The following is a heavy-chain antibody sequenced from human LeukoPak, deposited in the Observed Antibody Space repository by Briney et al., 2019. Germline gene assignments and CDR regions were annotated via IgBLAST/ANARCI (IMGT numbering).Heavy chain of an antibody. Sequence: SETLSLTCTVSGGSISSSDYCWDWIRQPPGKGLEWIRSIYYSGSTYYNPSLKSRVTVSVDTSKNQFSLKLSSVTAADTAVYYCARDRSKGNSFFDYWGQGTLVTVSS. D-gene: IGHD5-18*01. CDR2: IYYSGST. V-gene: IGHV4-39*07. CDR1: GGSISSSDYC. CDR3: ARDRSKGNSFFDY. J-gene: IGHJ4*02.